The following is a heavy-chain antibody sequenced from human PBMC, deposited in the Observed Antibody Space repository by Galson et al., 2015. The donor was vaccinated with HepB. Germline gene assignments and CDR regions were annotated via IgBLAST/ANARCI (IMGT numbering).Heavy chain of an antibody. CDR1: GFTFRNYG. CDR3: AKDAAGRNDGHYKNHHYYMDV. D-gene: IGHD1-1*01. V-gene: IGHV3-33*03. CDR2: ICDDGSQN. Sequence: SLRLSCAASGFTFRNYGMHWVRQVPGSGLEWVAFICDDGSQNTYLDSVKGRFSISRDNSKSTLFLQMNSLRTEDTALFYCAKDAAGRNDGHYKNHHYYMDVWGKGTTVTVS. J-gene: IGHJ6*03.